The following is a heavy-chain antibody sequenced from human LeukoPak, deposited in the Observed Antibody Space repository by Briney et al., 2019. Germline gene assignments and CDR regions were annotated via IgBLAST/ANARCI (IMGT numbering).Heavy chain of an antibody. J-gene: IGHJ4*02. V-gene: IGHV4-61*01. CDR1: GGSVSSDNYY. CDR2: MYYSGGT. D-gene: IGHD3-9*01. CDR3: ARVSRTVTPESTVYYSTY. Sequence: SETLSLTCTVSGGSVSSDNYYWSWIRQPPGKGLEWIGYMYYSGGTKYNPSLKSRVTISVETSKNQLSLKLSSVTAADTAVYYCARVSRTVTPESTVYYSTYWGQGTLVTVTS.